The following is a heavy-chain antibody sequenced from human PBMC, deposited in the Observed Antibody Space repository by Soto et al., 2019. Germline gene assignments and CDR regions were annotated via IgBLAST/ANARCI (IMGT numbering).Heavy chain of an antibody. CDR1: GFTFSSYA. CDR3: ATTTRVMITFGGVP. CDR2: ISGSGGST. J-gene: IGHJ5*02. Sequence: PGGSLRLSCAASGFTFSSYAMSWVRQAPGKGLEWVSAISGSGGSTYYADSVKGRFTISRDNSKNTLYLQMNSLRAEDTAVYYCATTTRVMITFGGVPWGQGTLVTVSS. D-gene: IGHD3-16*01. V-gene: IGHV3-23*01.